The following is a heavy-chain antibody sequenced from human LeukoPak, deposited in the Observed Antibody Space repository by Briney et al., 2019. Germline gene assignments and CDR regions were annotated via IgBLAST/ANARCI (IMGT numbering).Heavy chain of an antibody. CDR1: GYTFTSYD. V-gene: IGHV1-8*01. J-gene: IGHJ5*02. D-gene: IGHD3-3*01. CDR3: ARRRAYYDSFFDP. CDR2: MNPNSGNT. Sequence: ASVKVSCKASGYTFTSYDINWVQQATGQGLEWMGWMNPNSGNTGYAQKFQGRVTMTRNTSISTAYMELSSLRSEDTAVYYCARRRAYYDSFFDPWGQGTLVTVSS.